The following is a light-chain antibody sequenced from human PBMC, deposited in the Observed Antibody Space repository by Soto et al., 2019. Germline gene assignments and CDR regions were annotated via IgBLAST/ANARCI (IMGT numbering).Light chain of an antibody. J-gene: IGKJ1*01. Sequence: DIQMTQSPSTLSASVGDRVSITCRASRSINKWVAWYQQKPGRAPKLLLYDVSNLASVVPSRFSGSGSGTEFTLTISSLQPDDSATYYCQQYHSYWTFGQGPKVDIK. CDR1: RSINKW. V-gene: IGKV1-5*01. CDR2: DVS. CDR3: QQYHSYWT.